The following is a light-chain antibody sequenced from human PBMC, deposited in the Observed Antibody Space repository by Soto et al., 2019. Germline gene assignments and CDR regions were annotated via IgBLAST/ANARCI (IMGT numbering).Light chain of an antibody. CDR2: DVS. CDR1: SSDVGGYNY. Sequence: QSVLTQPASVSGSPGQSITISCTGTSSDVGGYNYVSWYQQHPGKAPKLMIYDVSNRPSGVSNRFSGSKSGNTASLTISGHQAEDEAEYYCSSYTSSRTLVFGGGTKVTVL. V-gene: IGLV2-14*01. CDR3: SSYTSSRTLV. J-gene: IGLJ2*01.